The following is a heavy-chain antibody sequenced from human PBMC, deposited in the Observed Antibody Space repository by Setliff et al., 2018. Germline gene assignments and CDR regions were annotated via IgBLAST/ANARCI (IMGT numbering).Heavy chain of an antibody. CDR3: ARVMYHYDSSGWATYYYYYMDV. J-gene: IGHJ6*03. CDR1: GFSFTTNW. Sequence: PGESLKISCKTSGFSFTTNWIVWVRQMPGKGLEWVGIIYPGDSDTRYSPSLQGQVTISADKSITTAYLQWSSLRASDTAMYYCARVMYHYDSSGWATYYYYYMDVWGKGTTVTVSS. D-gene: IGHD3-22*01. V-gene: IGHV5-51*01. CDR2: IYPGDSDT.